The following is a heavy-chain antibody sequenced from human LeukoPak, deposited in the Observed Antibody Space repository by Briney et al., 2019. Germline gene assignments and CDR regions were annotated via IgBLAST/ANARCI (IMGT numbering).Heavy chain of an antibody. CDR1: GGSISSSSYY. CDR3: ARQRGWPFDY. J-gene: IGHJ4*02. D-gene: IGHD6-19*01. CDR2: IYYSGST. V-gene: IGHV4-39*01. Sequence: SETLSLTCTVSGGSISSSSYYWGWIRQPPGKGLEWIGSIYYSGSTYYNPSLKSRVTISVDTSKNQFSLKLSSVTAADTAVYYCARQRGWPFDYWGQGTLVTVSS.